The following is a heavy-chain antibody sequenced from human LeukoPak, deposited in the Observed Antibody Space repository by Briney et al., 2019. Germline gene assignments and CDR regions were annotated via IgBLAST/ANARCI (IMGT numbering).Heavy chain of an antibody. J-gene: IGHJ4*02. CDR2: INAYNGNT. D-gene: IGHD5-12*01. V-gene: IGHV1-18*01. Sequence: ASVKVSCKASGYTFTSYGISWVRQAPGQGVEWMGWINAYNGNTNYAPKLQGRVTITTDTSTSTAYMQLRSLRSDDTAVYYSARDRRGYSGYDKMDYWGQGTLVTVPS. CDR3: ARDRRGYSGYDKMDY. CDR1: GYTFTSYG.